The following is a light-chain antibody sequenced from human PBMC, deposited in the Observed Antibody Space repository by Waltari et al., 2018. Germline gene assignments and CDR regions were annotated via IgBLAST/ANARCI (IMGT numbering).Light chain of an antibody. CDR2: GNN. J-gene: IGLJ3*02. CDR1: SSNIGINY. CDR3: GTWDSSLSSWV. V-gene: IGLV1-51*01. Sequence: QSVLTQPPSVSAAPGQKVTISCSGSSSNIGINYVSWYQQLPGTAPKLLIYGNNKRPSRIPDRVFGSKSGTSAILGTTGLQTVDEADYYCGTWDSSLSSWVFGGGTKLTV.